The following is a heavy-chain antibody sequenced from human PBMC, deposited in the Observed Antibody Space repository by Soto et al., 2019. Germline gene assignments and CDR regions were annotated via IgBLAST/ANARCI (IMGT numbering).Heavy chain of an antibody. CDR3: ARGRYGDY. Sequence: QVHLVQSGAEVRKPGASVKVSCKGSGSTFTSYGIAWVRQAPGQGLEWMGWISAHNDNTNYAQKVQGRVTVTRDTSTSTAYMELRNLRSDDTAVYYCARGRYGDYWGQGALVTVSS. D-gene: IGHD1-1*01. CDR1: GSTFTSYG. V-gene: IGHV1-18*01. J-gene: IGHJ4*02. CDR2: ISAHNDNT.